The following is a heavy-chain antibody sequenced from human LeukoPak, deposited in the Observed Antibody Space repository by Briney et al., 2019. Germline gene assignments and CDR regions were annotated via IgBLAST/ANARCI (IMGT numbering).Heavy chain of an antibody. J-gene: IGHJ5*02. V-gene: IGHV3-13*01. D-gene: IGHD3-9*01. Sequence: GGSLRLSCAASGFTFSSYDMHWVRQATGKGLEWVSAIGTAGDTYHPGSVKGRFTISRENAKNSLYLQMNSLRAGDTAVYYCARGTDILAGSDNWFDPWGQGTLVTVSS. CDR2: IGTAGDT. CDR1: GFTFSSYD. CDR3: ARGTDILAGSDNWFDP.